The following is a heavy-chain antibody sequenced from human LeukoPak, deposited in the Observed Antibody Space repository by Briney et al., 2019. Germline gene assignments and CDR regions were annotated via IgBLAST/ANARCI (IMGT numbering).Heavy chain of an antibody. D-gene: IGHD3-9*01. J-gene: IGHJ4*02. V-gene: IGHV3-7*01. Sequence: GGSLRLSCAASGFTFSSYWMSWVRQAPGKGLEWVANIKQDGSEKHYVDSVKGRFTISRDNAKNSLFLQINSLRAEDTAVYYCARSSDILTGTPFDYWGQGTLVTVSS. CDR3: ARSSDILTGTPFDY. CDR2: IKQDGSEK. CDR1: GFTFSSYW.